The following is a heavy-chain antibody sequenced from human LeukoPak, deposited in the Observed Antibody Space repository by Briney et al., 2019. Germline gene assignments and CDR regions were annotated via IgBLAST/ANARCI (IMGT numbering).Heavy chain of an antibody. CDR2: IYYSGST. V-gene: IGHV4-31*03. CDR1: GGSISSGGYY. CDR3: AREMIDQYIWFDP. D-gene: IGHD3-22*01. Sequence: SQTLSLTCTVSGGSISSGGYYWSWIRQHPGKGLEWIGYIYYSGSTYYNLSLKSRVTISVDTSKNQFSLKLSSVTAADTAVYYCAREMIDQYIWFDPWGQGTLVTVSS. J-gene: IGHJ5*02.